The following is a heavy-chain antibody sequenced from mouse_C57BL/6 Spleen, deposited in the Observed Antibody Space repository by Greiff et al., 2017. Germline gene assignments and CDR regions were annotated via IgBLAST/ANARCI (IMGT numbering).Heavy chain of an antibody. J-gene: IGHJ3*01. V-gene: IGHV1-53*01. CDR3: ARLKAYYSNYVAWFAY. CDR2: INPSNGGT. D-gene: IGHD2-5*01. Sequence: VQLQQSGTELVKPGASVKLSCKASGYTFTSYWMHWVKQRPGQGLEWIGNINPSNGGTNYNEKFKSKATLTVDKSSSTAYMQLSSLTSEDSAVYYCARLKAYYSNYVAWFAYWGQGTLVTVSA. CDR1: GYTFTSYW.